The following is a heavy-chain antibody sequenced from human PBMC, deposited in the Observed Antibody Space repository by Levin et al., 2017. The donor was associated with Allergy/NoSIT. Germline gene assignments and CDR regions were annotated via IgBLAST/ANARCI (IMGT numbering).Heavy chain of an antibody. CDR2: ISWNNGSI. CDR3: AKDTEQWLIGWFDP. Sequence: SCAASGFTLDDYAMHWVRQAPGKGLEWVSGISWNNGSIYYADSVKGRFTISRDNAKNSLYLQMNNLRAEDTALYYCAKDTEQWLIGWFDPWGQGTLVTVSS. V-gene: IGHV3-9*01. D-gene: IGHD6-19*01. J-gene: IGHJ5*02. CDR1: GFTLDDYA.